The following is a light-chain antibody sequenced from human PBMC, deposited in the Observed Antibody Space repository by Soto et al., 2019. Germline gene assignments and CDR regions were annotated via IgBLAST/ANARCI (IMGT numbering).Light chain of an antibody. J-gene: IGLJ2*01. CDR2: QDS. CDR3: QAWDSSVV. CDR1: KLGDKY. Sequence: SYELTQPPSVSVSPGQTASITCSGDKLGDKYACWYQQKPGQSPVLVIYQDSKRPAGIPERFSGSNSGNTATLTISGTQAREEADYYCQAWDSSVVFGGGTKLTVL. V-gene: IGLV3-1*01.